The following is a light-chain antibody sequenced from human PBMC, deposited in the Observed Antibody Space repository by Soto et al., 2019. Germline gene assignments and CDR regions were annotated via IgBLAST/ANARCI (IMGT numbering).Light chain of an antibody. CDR3: QSYDSSLSGLYV. J-gene: IGLJ1*01. V-gene: IGLV1-40*01. CDR1: RANIGAGYD. Sequence: QSVLTQPPSVSGAPGQRVTISCTGSRANIGAGYDVHWYQQLPGTAPKLLIYGNRNRPSGVPDRFSGSKSGTSASLAITGLQAEDEADYYCQSYDSSLSGLYVFGIGTKLTVL. CDR2: GNR.